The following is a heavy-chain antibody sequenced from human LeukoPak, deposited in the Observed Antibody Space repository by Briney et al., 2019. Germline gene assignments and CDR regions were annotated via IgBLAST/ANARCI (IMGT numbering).Heavy chain of an antibody. CDR2: IIWNGGRI. CDR1: GLTFGAHA. J-gene: IGHJ3*01. CDR3: AKDIGGDSTYYTATSCYESAFDV. Sequence: GRSLRLSCEASGLTFGAHAMHWVRQAPGKGLEWVSGIIWNGGRIGYADFVKGRFVISRDNARNSLYLQMKSLRPEDTAFYYCAKDIGGDSTYYTATSCYESAFDVWGQGTMVTVSS. D-gene: IGHD2-2*01. V-gene: IGHV3-9*01.